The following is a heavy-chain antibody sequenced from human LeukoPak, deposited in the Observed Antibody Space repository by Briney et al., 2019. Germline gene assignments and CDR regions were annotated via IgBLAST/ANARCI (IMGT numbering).Heavy chain of an antibody. CDR3: AKDLLLWFGEADAFDI. CDR2: IRYDGSNK. CDR1: GFTFSSYG. J-gene: IGHJ3*02. D-gene: IGHD3-10*01. V-gene: IGHV3-30*02. Sequence: PGGSLRLSCAASGFTFSSYGMHWVRQAPGKGLEWVAFIRYDGSNKYYADSVKGRFTISRDNSKNTLYLQMNSLRAEDTAVYYCAKDLLLWFGEADAFDIWGQGTMVTVSS.